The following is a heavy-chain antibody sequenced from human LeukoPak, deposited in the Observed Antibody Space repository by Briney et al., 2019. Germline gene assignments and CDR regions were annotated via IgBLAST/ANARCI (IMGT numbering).Heavy chain of an antibody. CDR3: AKDRTRITMVRGSVGFDY. Sequence: GGSLRLSCAASGFTFSSYAMSWVRQAPGEGLEWVSAISGSGGSTYYADSVKGRFTISRDNSKNTLYLQMNSLRAEDTAVYYCAKDRTRITMVRGSVGFDYWGQGTLVTVSS. V-gene: IGHV3-23*01. CDR2: ISGSGGST. J-gene: IGHJ4*02. CDR1: GFTFSSYA. D-gene: IGHD3-10*01.